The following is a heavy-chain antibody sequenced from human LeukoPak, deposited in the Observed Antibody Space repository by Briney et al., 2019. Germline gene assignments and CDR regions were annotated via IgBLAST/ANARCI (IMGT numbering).Heavy chain of an antibody. Sequence: GGSLRLSCAASGFTFSSYGMHWVRQAPGKGLEWVAVIWYDGSNKYYADPVKGRFTISRDNSKNTLYLQMNSLRAEDTAVYYCARSANYYDSSGSFDYWGQGTLVTVSS. CDR2: IWYDGSNK. CDR3: ARSANYYDSSGSFDY. J-gene: IGHJ4*02. D-gene: IGHD3-22*01. V-gene: IGHV3-33*01. CDR1: GFTFSSYG.